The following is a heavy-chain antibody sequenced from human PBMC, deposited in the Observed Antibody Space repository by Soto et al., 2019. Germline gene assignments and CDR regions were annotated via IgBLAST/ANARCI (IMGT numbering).Heavy chain of an antibody. D-gene: IGHD1-1*01. CDR2: ISAYNGNT. Sequence: QVQLVLSGAEVKKPGASVKVSCKASGYTFTSYGISWVRQAPGQGLEWMGWISAYNGNTNYAQKLQGRVTMTTDTSTSTAYMELRSLRSDDTAVYYCARDGEYNWNDGPANWFDPWGQGTLVTVSS. J-gene: IGHJ5*02. CDR3: ARDGEYNWNDGPANWFDP. V-gene: IGHV1-18*01. CDR1: GYTFTSYG.